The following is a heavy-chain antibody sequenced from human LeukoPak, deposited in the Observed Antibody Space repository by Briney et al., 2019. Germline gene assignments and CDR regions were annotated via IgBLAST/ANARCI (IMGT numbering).Heavy chain of an antibody. CDR2: IYHSGST. V-gene: IGHV4-38-2*02. D-gene: IGHD2-2*01. CDR3: ASQATSTDQQTTFDP. J-gene: IGHJ5*02. CDR1: GYSISSGYY. Sequence: SETLSLTCTVSGYSISSGYYWGWIRQPPGRGLEWIGSIYHSGSTNYNPSLKSRVTISVDKSKNQFSLKLSSVTAADTAVYYCASQATSTDQQTTFDPWGQGTLVTVSS.